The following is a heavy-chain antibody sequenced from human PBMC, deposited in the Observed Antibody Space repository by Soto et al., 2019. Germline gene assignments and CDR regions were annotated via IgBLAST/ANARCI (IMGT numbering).Heavy chain of an antibody. V-gene: IGHV4-59*02. CDR3: ARTPETRDWLDP. D-gene: IGHD1-7*01. CDR1: GASVSSYY. Sequence: SETLSLTCSVSGASVSSYYWSWVRQPPGKGLEWIGYIYYIGAYNYNPSLKSRVTISVDTSKNQFSLKLTSVTAADTAVYYCARTPETRDWLDPWGQGTLVTVSS. CDR2: IYYIGAY. J-gene: IGHJ5*02.